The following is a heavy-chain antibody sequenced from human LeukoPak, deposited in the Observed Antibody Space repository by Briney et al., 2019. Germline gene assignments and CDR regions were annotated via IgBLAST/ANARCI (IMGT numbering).Heavy chain of an antibody. V-gene: IGHV3-15*01. CDR2: IKSKTDGGTT. CDR3: ARDQVQLYYDFPHEVYGMDV. J-gene: IGHJ6*02. D-gene: IGHD3-3*01. Sequence: GGSLRLSCAASGFTFSNAWMSWVRQAPGKGLEWVGRIKSKTDGGTTDYAAPVKGRFTISRDNSKNTLYLQMNSLRAEDTAVYYCARDQVQLYYDFPHEVYGMDVWGQGTTVTVSS. CDR1: GFTFSNAW.